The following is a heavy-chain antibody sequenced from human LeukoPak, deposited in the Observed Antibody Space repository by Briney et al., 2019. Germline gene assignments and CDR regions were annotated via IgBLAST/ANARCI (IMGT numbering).Heavy chain of an antibody. J-gene: IGHJ6*02. Sequence: NPSETLSLTCTVSGGSISSYYWSWLRQPPGKGLEWIGYIYYSGSTNYNPSLKSRVTISVDTSKNQFSLKLSSVTAAGTAVYYCARLPGYCSSTSCPGGGYYYYYGMDVWGQGTTVTVSS. CDR2: IYYSGST. CDR1: GGSISSYY. V-gene: IGHV4-59*08. CDR3: ARLPGYCSSTSCPGGGYYYYYGMDV. D-gene: IGHD2-2*01.